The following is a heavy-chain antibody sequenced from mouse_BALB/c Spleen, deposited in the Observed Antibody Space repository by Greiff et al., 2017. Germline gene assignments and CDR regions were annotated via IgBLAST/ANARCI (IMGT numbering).Heavy chain of an antibody. D-gene: IGHD1-1*01. CDR1: GFTFSSYA. Sequence: EVKLMESGGGLVKPGGSLKLSCAASGFTFSSYAMSWVRQSPEKRLEWVAEISSGGSYTYYPDTVTGRFTISRDNAKNTLYLEMSSLRSEDTAMYYCAIYYYDRGTSPDYAMDYWGQGTSVTVSS. J-gene: IGHJ4*01. CDR2: ISSGGSYT. CDR3: AIYYYDRGTSPDYAMDY. V-gene: IGHV5-9-4*01.